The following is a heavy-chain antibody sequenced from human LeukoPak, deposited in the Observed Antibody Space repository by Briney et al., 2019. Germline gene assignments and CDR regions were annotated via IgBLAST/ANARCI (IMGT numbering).Heavy chain of an antibody. V-gene: IGHV3-64D*06. CDR3: VKDLRGTYSLDY. CDR1: GFTFSTHT. Sequence: GGSLRLSCSASGFTFSTHTMHWVRQAPGKGLEYVSSISGSGGRTYYGDSLRGRFPISRDNSRNTLYLHMSSLELEDTAVYYCVKDLRGTYSLDYWGQGTLVTVSS. D-gene: IGHD1-26*01. CDR2: ISGSGGRT. J-gene: IGHJ4*02.